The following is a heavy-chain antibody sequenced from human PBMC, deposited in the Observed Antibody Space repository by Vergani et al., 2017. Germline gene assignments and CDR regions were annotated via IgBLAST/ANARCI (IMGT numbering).Heavy chain of an antibody. CDR2: IVVGSGNT. J-gene: IGHJ4*02. CDR3: ASQGIAVAGPNLFDY. CDR1: GFTFTSSA. Sequence: QMQLVQSGPEVKKPGTSVKVSCKASGFTFTSSAVQWVRQARGQRLEWIGWIVVGSGNTNYAQKFQGRVTMTRDTSISTAYMELSRLRSDDTAVYYCASQGIAVAGPNLFDYWGQGTLVTVSS. V-gene: IGHV1-58*01. D-gene: IGHD6-19*01.